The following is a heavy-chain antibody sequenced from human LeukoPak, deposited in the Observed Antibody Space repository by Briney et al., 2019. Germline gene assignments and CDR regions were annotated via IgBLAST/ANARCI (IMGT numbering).Heavy chain of an antibody. D-gene: IGHD2-8*02. CDR1: GFTFSSFA. CDR3: AKNRGHCVDGVCHNYYYMDV. Sequence: GGSLRLSCAASGFTFSSFAMAWVRQAPGKGLEWVSTVSGSAGRTDYADSVKGRFTISRDNLKNTLYLQMNGLRAEDTAVYYCAKNRGHCVDGVCHNYYYMDVWGRGTTVTVSS. J-gene: IGHJ6*03. V-gene: IGHV3-23*01. CDR2: VSGSAGRT.